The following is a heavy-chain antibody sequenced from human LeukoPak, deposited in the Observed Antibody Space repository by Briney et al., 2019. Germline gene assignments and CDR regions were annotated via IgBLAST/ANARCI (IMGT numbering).Heavy chain of an antibody. Sequence: GSPRLSFAGFGFTFSTFGLPWVRPGPGKGAEWVAAISYDGYNQYYIDSVKGRFTVSRDNSKNTLYLQMNSLRPEDTAVYYCTKLNNYDDYWGQGAQVTVSS. CDR3: TKLNNYDDY. V-gene: IGHV3-30*18. CDR2: ISYDGYNQ. J-gene: IGHJ4*02. CDR1: GFTFSTFG. D-gene: IGHD1/OR15-1a*01.